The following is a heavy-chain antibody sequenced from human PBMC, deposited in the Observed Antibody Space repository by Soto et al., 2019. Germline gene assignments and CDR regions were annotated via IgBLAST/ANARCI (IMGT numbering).Heavy chain of an antibody. CDR2: IYFSGST. CDR3: ARVVYINSTRFLDRWFDP. CDR1: GGSFSSGDSY. J-gene: IGHJ5*02. Sequence: QVQLQESGPGLVKPSQTLSLTCTVSGGSFSSGDSYWSWIRQPPGKGLEWIGYIYFSGSTYYNPSLKRRVSLTVDTSKNQFSLKLNSVTAADTAVYYCARVVYINSTRFLDRWFDPWGKGTLVTVSS. D-gene: IGHD3-3*01. V-gene: IGHV4-30-4*01.